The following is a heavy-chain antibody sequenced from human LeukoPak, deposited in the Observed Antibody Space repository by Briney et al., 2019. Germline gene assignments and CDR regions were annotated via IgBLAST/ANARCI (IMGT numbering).Heavy chain of an antibody. J-gene: IGHJ3*02. CDR1: GYTFTGYY. CDR2: INPNSGDA. D-gene: IGHD3-10*01. V-gene: IGHV1-2*02. Sequence: GASVKVSCTSSGYTFTGYYMHWVRQAPGQGLEWMGWINPNSGDANYAQKFQGRGTITRDTSISTAYMELSRLTSDDTAVFYCARGRLGSGSQYDAFDIWGQGTMVTVSS. CDR3: ARGRLGSGSQYDAFDI.